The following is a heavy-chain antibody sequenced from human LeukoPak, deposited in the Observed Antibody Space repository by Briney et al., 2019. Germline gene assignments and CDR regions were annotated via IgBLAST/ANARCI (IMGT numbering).Heavy chain of an antibody. V-gene: IGHV3-7*01. D-gene: IGHD1-26*01. Sequence: GGSLRLSCAASGFTFSSYWMSWVRQAPGKGLEWVANIKQDGSEKYYVDSVKGRFTIPRDNAKNSLYLQMNSLRAEDTAVYYCAREYSGSFRPRAFDIWGQGTMVTVSS. CDR2: IKQDGSEK. CDR3: AREYSGSFRPRAFDI. J-gene: IGHJ3*02. CDR1: GFTFSSYW.